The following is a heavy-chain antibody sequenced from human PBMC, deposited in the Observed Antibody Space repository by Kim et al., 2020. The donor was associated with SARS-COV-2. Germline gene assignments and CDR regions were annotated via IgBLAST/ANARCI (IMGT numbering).Heavy chain of an antibody. J-gene: IGHJ4*02. Sequence: TSHTPSFQGHGTISADKSISTAYLQWSSLKASDTAMYYCARGGGTTAVDYWGQGTLVTVSS. CDR3: ARGGGTTAVDY. D-gene: IGHD4-17*01. V-gene: IGHV5-10-1*01. CDR2: T.